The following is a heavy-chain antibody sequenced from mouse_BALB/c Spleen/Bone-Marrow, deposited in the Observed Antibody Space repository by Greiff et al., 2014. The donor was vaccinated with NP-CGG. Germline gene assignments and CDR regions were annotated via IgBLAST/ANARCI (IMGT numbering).Heavy chain of an antibody. J-gene: IGHJ3*01. CDR3: ASRGGSSWFAY. CDR2: ISTYYGDA. CDR1: GYTFTDYA. Sequence: VMLVESGAELVRPGVSVKISCKGSGYTFTDYAMHWVKQSHAKSLEWIGDISTYYGDASYNQKFKGKATMTVDKSSSTAYMELARLTSEDSAIYYCASRGGSSWFAYWGQGALVTVSA. V-gene: IGHV1S137*01.